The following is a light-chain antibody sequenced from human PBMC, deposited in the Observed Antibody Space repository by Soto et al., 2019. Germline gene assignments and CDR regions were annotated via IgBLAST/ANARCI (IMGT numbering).Light chain of an antibody. CDR3: GTWDSSLSAGEVV. CDR1: SSNIGNNY. CDR2: DNN. Sequence: QSVLTQPPSVSAAPGQKVTISCSGSSSNIGNNYVSWYQQLPGTAPKLLIYDNNKRPSGIPDRFSGSKSGTSATLGITGLQTGDEADYYCGTWDSSLSAGEVVFGGGTKPTVL. J-gene: IGLJ2*01. V-gene: IGLV1-51*01.